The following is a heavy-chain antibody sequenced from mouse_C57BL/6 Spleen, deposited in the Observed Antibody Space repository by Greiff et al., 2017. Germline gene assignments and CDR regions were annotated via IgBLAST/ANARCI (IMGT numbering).Heavy chain of an antibody. CDR1: ASNIKDTN. V-gene: IGHV14-2*01. Sequence: EVKLMESGPGLLNQGASARWSAPPLASNIKDTNMHGVKQRSEQGLGGIGRIDPEDGETKYAPKFQGKATITADTSSNTAYLQLSSLTSEDTAVYYCARGDYDVWAYWGQGTLVTVSA. CDR2: IDPEDGET. CDR3: ARGDYDVWAY. J-gene: IGHJ3*01. D-gene: IGHD2-4*01.